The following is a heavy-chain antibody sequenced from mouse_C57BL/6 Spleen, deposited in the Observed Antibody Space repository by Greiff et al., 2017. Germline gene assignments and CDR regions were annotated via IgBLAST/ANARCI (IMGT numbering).Heavy chain of an antibody. CDR1: GYTFTSYW. CDR3: AGGSSHQAWFAY. D-gene: IGHD1-1*01. CDR2: IVPSDSYT. V-gene: IGHV1-59*01. Sequence: QVQLQQPGAELVRPGTSVKLSCKASGYTFTSYWMHWVKQRPGQGLEWIGVIVPSDSYTNYNQKFKGKATLTVDTSSSTAYMQLSSLTSEDSAVYYCAGGSSHQAWFAYWGQGTLVTVSA. J-gene: IGHJ3*01.